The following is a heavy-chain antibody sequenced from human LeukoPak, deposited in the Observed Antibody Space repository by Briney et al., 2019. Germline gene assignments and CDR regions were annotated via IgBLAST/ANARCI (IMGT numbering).Heavy chain of an antibody. V-gene: IGHV4-38-2*01. Sequence: SETLSLTCAVSGYSISSGYYWGWIRQPPGKGLEWIGNIYHSGSTYYNPSLKSRVTISLDKSKNQFSLKLSSVTAADTAVYYCAGGYSYGISDYWGQGTLVTVSS. J-gene: IGHJ4*02. CDR3: AGGYSYGISDY. CDR1: GYSISSGYY. CDR2: IYHSGST. D-gene: IGHD5-18*01.